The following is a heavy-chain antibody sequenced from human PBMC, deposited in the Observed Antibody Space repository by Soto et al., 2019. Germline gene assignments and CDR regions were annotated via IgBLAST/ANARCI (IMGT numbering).Heavy chain of an antibody. D-gene: IGHD6-13*01. CDR1: GFTFSSYA. CDR3: ARDGLAAACPFDY. J-gene: IGHJ4*02. CDR2: ISYDGSNK. V-gene: IGHV3-30-3*01. Sequence: QVQLVESGGGVVQPGRSLRLSCAASGFTFSSYAMHWVRQAPGKGLEWVAVISYDGSNKYYADSVKGRFTISRDNSKNTLYLQRNSLRAEDTAVYYCARDGLAAACPFDYWGQGALVTVSS.